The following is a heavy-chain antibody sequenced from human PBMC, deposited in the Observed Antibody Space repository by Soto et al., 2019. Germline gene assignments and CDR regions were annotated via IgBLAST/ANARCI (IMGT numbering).Heavy chain of an antibody. CDR1: GGTFSSYA. CDR2: IIPIFGTA. J-gene: IGHJ4*02. D-gene: IGHD3-22*01. V-gene: IGHV1-69*01. Sequence: QVQLVQSGAEVKKPGSSVKVSCKASGGTFSSYAISWVRQAPGQGLEWMGGIIPIFGTANYAQKFQGRVTSTADESTSTAYMELSSLRSEDTAVYYCARGATYYYDSSGYAPFDYWGQGTLVTVSS. CDR3: ARGATYYYDSSGYAPFDY.